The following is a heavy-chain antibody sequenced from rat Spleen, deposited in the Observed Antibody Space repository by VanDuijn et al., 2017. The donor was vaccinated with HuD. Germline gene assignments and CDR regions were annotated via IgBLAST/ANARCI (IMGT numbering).Heavy chain of an antibody. V-gene: IGHV5-31*01. D-gene: IGHD1-9*01. CDR3: TRANYSSYIPYTYYGYNPYYWYFDF. Sequence: EVQLMESGGGLVQPGRSLKLSCVASGFTFNNYWMTWIRQAPGKGLEWVASITNTGRNTYYPDSVKGRFTVSRDIAENTLYLQMTSLRSEDTATYYCTRANYSSYIPYTYYGYNPYYWYFDFWGPGTMVTVSS. CDR2: ITNTGRNT. J-gene: IGHJ1*01. CDR1: GFTFNNYW.